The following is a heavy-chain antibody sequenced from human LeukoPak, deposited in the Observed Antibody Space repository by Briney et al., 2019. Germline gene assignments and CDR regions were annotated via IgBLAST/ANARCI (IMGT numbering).Heavy chain of an antibody. CDR3: ARRKLTYYYGMDV. CDR1: GFTFSNYM. J-gene: IGHJ6*02. V-gene: IGHV3-74*01. D-gene: IGHD1-7*01. Sequence: GGSLRLSCAASGFTFSNYMMHWVRQAPGKGLVWVSRIKSDGITITYADSVKGRFTISRDNAKNTLYLQMNSLRAEDTAVYYCARRKLTYYYGMDVWGQGTTVTVSS. CDR2: IKSDGITI.